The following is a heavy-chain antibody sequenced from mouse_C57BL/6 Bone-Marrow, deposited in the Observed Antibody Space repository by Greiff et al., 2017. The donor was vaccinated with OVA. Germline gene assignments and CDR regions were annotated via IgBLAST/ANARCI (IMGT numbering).Heavy chain of an antibody. CDR2: IYPGDGDT. CDR3: ARIAFYYYGSSYYFDY. V-gene: IGHV1-80*01. CDR1: GYAFSSYW. D-gene: IGHD1-1*01. J-gene: IGHJ2*01. Sequence: VKLVESGAELVKPGASVKISCKASGYAFSSYWMNWVKQRPGKGLEWIGQIYPGDGDTNYNGKFKGKATLTADKSSSTAYMQLSSLTSEDSAVYFCARIAFYYYGSSYYFDYGGQGTTLTVSS.